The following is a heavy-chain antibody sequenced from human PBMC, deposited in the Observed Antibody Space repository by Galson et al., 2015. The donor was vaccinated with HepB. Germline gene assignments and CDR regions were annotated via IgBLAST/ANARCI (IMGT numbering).Heavy chain of an antibody. Sequence: SLRLSCAASGFTFSSYSMHWVRQAPGKGLEWVAVIWYDGSNKYYADSVKGRFTISRDNSKNTLYLQMNSLRAEDTAVYYCASRQWELAFQHWGQGTLVTVSS. D-gene: IGHD1-26*01. CDR1: GFTFSSYS. CDR3: ASRQWELAFQH. CDR2: IWYDGSNK. J-gene: IGHJ1*01. V-gene: IGHV3-33*01.